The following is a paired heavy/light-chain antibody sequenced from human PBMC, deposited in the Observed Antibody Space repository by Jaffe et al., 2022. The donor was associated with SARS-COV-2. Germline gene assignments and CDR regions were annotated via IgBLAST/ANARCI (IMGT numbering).Light chain of an antibody. CDR1: ELPKKY. CDR2: KDT. J-gene: IGLJ1*01. Sequence: SYELTQPPSVSVSPGQTARITCSGDELPKKYAYWYQQKPGQAPVLVIYKDTERPSGIPERFSGSSSGTTVTLTISGVQAEDEAEYYCQSADSSDTYVFGPGTKVTVL. V-gene: IGLV3-25*03. CDR3: QSADSSDTYV.
Heavy chain of an antibody. CDR3: AVDTGSSGGFDY. D-gene: IGHD1-26*01. CDR1: GFTFSSCA. V-gene: IGHV3-48*02. Sequence: EVQLVESGGGLVQPGGSLRLSCAASGFTFSSCAMNWVRQAPGKGLEWVSYISSSSSNIDYADSVKGRFTISRDNAKNSLLLQMNSLRDEDTAVYYCAVDTGSSGGFDYWGQGTLVTVSS. CDR2: ISSSSSNI. J-gene: IGHJ4*02.